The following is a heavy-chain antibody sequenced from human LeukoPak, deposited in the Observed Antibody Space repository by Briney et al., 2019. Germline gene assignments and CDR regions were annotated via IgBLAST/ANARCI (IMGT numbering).Heavy chain of an antibody. D-gene: IGHD5-18*01. J-gene: IGHJ6*02. Sequence: SETLSLTCAVYGGSFSGYYWSWIRQPPGEGLEWIGEINHSESTNYNPSLKSRVTISVDTFKNQFSLRLSSVTDADTAVYYCARGQVGSYVYYYYYGMDVWGRGITVTVSS. CDR2: INHSEST. CDR3: ARGQVGSYVYYYYYGMDV. V-gene: IGHV4-34*01. CDR1: GGSFSGYY.